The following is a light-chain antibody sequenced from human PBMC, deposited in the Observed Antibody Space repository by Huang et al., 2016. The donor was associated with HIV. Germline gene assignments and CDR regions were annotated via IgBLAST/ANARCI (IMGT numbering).Light chain of an antibody. CDR2: ATS. CDR1: QGIGNS. V-gene: IGKV1-NL1*01. Sequence: DIQMTQSPSSLSASVGDRVTITCRASQGIGNSLAWYQHKPEKAPRLLLYATSTLESGVPSRFSGSGSGTHYTLTINTLQPEDIASYYCQQYQSLPWTFGQGTKVEIK. J-gene: IGKJ1*01. CDR3: QQYQSLPWT.